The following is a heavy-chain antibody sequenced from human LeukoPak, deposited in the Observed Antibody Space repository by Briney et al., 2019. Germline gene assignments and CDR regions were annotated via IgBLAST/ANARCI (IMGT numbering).Heavy chain of an antibody. J-gene: IGHJ6*03. D-gene: IGHD2-2*01. CDR2: IYHSGST. Sequence: SETLSLTCTVSGYSISRGYYWGWIRQPPGKGLEWIGSIYHSGSTYYNPSLKSRVTISVDTSKNQFSLKLSSVTAADTAVYYCAKIVVVPAAIFFYPDYYMDVWGKGTTVTVSS. V-gene: IGHV4-38-2*02. CDR3: AKIVVVPAAIFFYPDYYMDV. CDR1: GYSISRGYY.